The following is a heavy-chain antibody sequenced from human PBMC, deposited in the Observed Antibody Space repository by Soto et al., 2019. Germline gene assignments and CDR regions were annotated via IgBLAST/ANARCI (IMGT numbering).Heavy chain of an antibody. D-gene: IGHD3-16*01. V-gene: IGHV3-23*01. CDR3: AKDWLLGA. CDR2: ISGRGDTT. Sequence: EGQLLESGGGLVQPGGSLRLSCAASGFTFSNSAMNWVRQTPGKGLEWVSAISGRGDTTYYVDSVKGRFTISRDNSKNTLSLQMNSLSADDTAVYYCAKDWLLGAWGQGTLVTVSS. CDR1: GFTFSNSA. J-gene: IGHJ5*02.